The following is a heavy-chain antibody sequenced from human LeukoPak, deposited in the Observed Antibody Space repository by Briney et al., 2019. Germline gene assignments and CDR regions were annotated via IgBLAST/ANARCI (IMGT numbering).Heavy chain of an antibody. Sequence: ASVKVSCKASGYTFTGYYMHWVRQAPGQGLEWMGWINPNSGGANYAQKSQGRVTMTRDTSISTAYMELSRLRSDDTAVYYCASLDSSGYYDFDYWGQGTLVTVSS. CDR1: GYTFTGYY. V-gene: IGHV1-2*02. J-gene: IGHJ4*02. CDR3: ASLDSSGYYDFDY. D-gene: IGHD3-22*01. CDR2: INPNSGGA.